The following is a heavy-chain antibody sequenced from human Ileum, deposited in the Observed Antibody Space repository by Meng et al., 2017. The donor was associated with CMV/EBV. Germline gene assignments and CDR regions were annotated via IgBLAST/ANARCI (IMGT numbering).Heavy chain of an antibody. CDR1: GFTFSSYA. D-gene: IGHD3-3*01. CDR2: ISYDGSNK. V-gene: IGHV3-30*04. Sequence: GESLKISCAASGFTFSSYAMHWVRQAPGKGLEWVAVISYDGSNKYYADSVKGRFTISRDNSKNTLYLQMNSLRAEDTAVYYCARVLEGSEWRPLYYSYYGMDVWGQGTTVTVSS. CDR3: ARVLEGSEWRPLYYSYYGMDV. J-gene: IGHJ6*02.